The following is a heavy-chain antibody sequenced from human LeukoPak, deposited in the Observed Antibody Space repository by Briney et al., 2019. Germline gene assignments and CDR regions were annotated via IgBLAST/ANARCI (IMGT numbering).Heavy chain of an antibody. V-gene: IGHV1-69*04. Sequence: SVKVSCKASGGIFSSYAISWVRQAPGQGLEWMGRIIPILGIANYAQKFQGRVTITADKSTSTAYMELSSLRSEDTAVYYCARERYYYDGSGYHYFDYWGQGTLVTVSS. CDR2: IIPILGIA. CDR1: GGIFSSYA. CDR3: ARERYYYDGSGYHYFDY. J-gene: IGHJ4*02. D-gene: IGHD3-22*01.